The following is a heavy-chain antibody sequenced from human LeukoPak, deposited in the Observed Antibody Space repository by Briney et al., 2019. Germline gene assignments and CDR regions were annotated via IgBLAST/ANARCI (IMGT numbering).Heavy chain of an antibody. CDR3: AKASLSYYDSSGAFDF. D-gene: IGHD3-22*01. CDR2: ISWNSGSI. CDR1: GFIFDDYA. Sequence: PGGSLRLSCAASGFIFDDYAMHWVRQAPGKGLEWVSGISWNSGSIGYADSVKGRFTISRDNAKNSLYLQMNSLRAEDTALYYCAKASLSYYDSSGAFDFWGQGTMVTVSS. J-gene: IGHJ3*01. V-gene: IGHV3-9*01.